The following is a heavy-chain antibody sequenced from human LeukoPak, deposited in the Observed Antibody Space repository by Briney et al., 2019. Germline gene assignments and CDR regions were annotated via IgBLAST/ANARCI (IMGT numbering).Heavy chain of an antibody. Sequence: GGSLRLSCAASGFTFSSYAMHWVRPAPGKGLEWVAVISYDGSNKYYADSVKGRFTISRDNSKNTLYLQMNSLRAEDTAVYYCARGGYSGYNYSPLYYYYMDVWGKGTTVTVSS. CDR3: ARGGYSGYNYSPLYYYYMDV. J-gene: IGHJ6*03. CDR1: GFTFSSYA. CDR2: ISYDGSNK. D-gene: IGHD5-12*01. V-gene: IGHV3-30*04.